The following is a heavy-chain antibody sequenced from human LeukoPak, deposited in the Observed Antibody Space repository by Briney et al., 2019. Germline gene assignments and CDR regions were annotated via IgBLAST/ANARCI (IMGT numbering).Heavy chain of an antibody. CDR3: AKDQTTVVTGLDY. Sequence: GGSLRLSCAASGFTFSSYGMHWVRQAPGKGLEWVAVISYDGSNKYYADSVKSRFTISRDNSKNTLYLQMNSLRAEDTAVYYCAKDQTTVVTGLDYWGQGTLVTVSS. CDR2: ISYDGSNK. CDR1: GFTFSSYG. D-gene: IGHD4-23*01. V-gene: IGHV3-30*18. J-gene: IGHJ4*02.